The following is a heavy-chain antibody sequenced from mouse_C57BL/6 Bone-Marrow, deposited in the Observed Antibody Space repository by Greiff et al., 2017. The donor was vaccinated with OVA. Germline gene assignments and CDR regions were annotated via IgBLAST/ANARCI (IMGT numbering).Heavy chain of an antibody. CDR2: IYYSGTI. Sequence: WSWIRQFPGNKLEWIGYIYYSGTITYNPSLTSRTTITRDTPKNQFFLEMNSLTAEDTATYYCARDSNYYGSSPWYFDVWGTGTTVTVSS. V-gene: IGHV3-5*01. D-gene: IGHD1-1*01. CDR3: ARDSNYYGSSPWYFDV. J-gene: IGHJ1*03.